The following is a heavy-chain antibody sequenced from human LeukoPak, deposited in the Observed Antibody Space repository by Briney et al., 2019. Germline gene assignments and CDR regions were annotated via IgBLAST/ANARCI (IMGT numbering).Heavy chain of an antibody. D-gene: IGHD1-26*01. CDR2: IYSGGST. CDR1: GFTVSSNY. V-gene: IGHV3-66*01. CDR3: ARVLVRSYGDAFDI. J-gene: IGHJ3*02. Sequence: GGSLRLSCAASGFTVSSNYMSWVRQAPGKGLEWVSVIYSGGSTYYADSVKGRFTISRDNSKNTLYLQMNSLRAEDTAVYYCARVLVRSYGDAFDIWGQGTMVTVSS.